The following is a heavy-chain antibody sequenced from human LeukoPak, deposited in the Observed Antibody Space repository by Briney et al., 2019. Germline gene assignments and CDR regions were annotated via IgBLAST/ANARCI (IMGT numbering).Heavy chain of an antibody. CDR2: ISWNSGSI. CDR3: ASLEGDLPFDAFDI. V-gene: IGHV3-9*01. Sequence: PGGSLRLSCAASGFTFSSYSMNWVRQAPGKGLEWVSGISWNSGSIGYADSVKGRFTISRDNAKNSLYLQMNSLRAEDTALYYCASLEGDLPFDAFDIWGQGTMVTVSS. J-gene: IGHJ3*02. D-gene: IGHD1-1*01. CDR1: GFTFSSYS.